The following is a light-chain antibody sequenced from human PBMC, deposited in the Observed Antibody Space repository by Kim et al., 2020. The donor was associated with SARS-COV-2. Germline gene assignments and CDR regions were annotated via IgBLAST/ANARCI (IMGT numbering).Light chain of an antibody. V-gene: IGKV3-20*01. CDR1: QTIRAHY. CDR3: QQYVISPWT. CDR2: GVS. J-gene: IGKJ1*01. Sequence: SPGERATLSCRASQTIRAHYLAWYQPKPGQAPRLLIHGVSIRATGIPDRFSGSGSGTDFTLTISRLEPEDFAVYHCQQYVISPWTFGQGTKVDIK.